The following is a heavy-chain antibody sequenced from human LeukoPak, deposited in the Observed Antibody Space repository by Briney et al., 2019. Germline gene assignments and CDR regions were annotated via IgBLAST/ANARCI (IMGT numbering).Heavy chain of an antibody. D-gene: IGHD6-19*01. J-gene: IGHJ4*02. CDR1: GGSISSYH. Sequence: SETLSLTCTVSGGSISSYHWSWIRQPAGKGLEWIGRIYTSGSTNYNPSLKSRVTMSVDTSKNQFSLKLSSVTAADTAVYYCAKEEAIAVAGIDYWGQGTLVTVSS. CDR2: IYTSGST. V-gene: IGHV4-4*07. CDR3: AKEEAIAVAGIDY.